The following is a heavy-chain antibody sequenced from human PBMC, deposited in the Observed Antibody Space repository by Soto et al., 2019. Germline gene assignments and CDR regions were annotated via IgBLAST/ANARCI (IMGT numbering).Heavy chain of an antibody. D-gene: IGHD2-8*01. CDR2: IYAVGTT. CDR3: ARGMHAESMYLSVAAY. V-gene: IGHV3-66*01. CDR1: GFTVSRNY. Sequence: EVQLVESGGGLVQPGGSLRLSCAGSGFTVSRNYMTCLRQTPGKGLEWVSVIYAVGTTYYADCVKGRFMISRDISCNTLSLQMDNLRVEDTAVYYCARGMHAESMYLSVAAYWGQGIVVAVSS. J-gene: IGHJ4*02.